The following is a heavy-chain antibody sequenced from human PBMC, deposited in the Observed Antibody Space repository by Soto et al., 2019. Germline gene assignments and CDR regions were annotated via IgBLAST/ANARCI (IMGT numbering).Heavy chain of an antibody. Sequence: QVQLVESGGGVVQPGRSLRLSCVGSGFPFWHYGMHWVRQAPGKGLEWVAVIWSDGKKESYADFVKGRFAISRDNFKDTLYLKRTSLRAEDTAVYYCARDRDGGWFHMDVWGQGNTVTVSS. D-gene: IGHD6-19*01. V-gene: IGHV3-33*01. CDR1: GFPFWHYG. CDR2: IWSDGKKE. J-gene: IGHJ6*02. CDR3: ARDRDGGWFHMDV.